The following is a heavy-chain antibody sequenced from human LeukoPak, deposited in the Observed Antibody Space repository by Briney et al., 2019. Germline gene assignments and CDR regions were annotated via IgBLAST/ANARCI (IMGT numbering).Heavy chain of an antibody. Sequence: PGGSLRLSCAGSGFSLSAYWMHWVRQLPGKGLVWVSRINRDGSSISYADSVKGRFTISRDNAKNTLYLQMNSLRLEDTAVYYCARLRGYYDSSDHWGQGTLVTVSS. CDR2: INRDGSSI. CDR1: GFSLSAYW. V-gene: IGHV3-74*01. D-gene: IGHD3-22*01. CDR3: ARLRGYYDSSDH. J-gene: IGHJ4*02.